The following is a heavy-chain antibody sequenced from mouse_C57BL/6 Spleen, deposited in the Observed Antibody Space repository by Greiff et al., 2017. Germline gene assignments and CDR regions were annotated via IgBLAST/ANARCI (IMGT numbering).Heavy chain of an antibody. V-gene: IGHV1-54*01. J-gene: IGHJ1*03. Sequence: VQLQQSGAELVRPGTSVKVSCKASGYAFTNYLIEWVKQRPGQGLEWIGVINPGSGGTNYNEKFKGKATLTADKSSSTAYMQLSSLTSEDSAVYFCARGEDGYPYWYFDVWGTGTTVTVSS. CDR3: ARGEDGYPYWYFDV. D-gene: IGHD2-3*01. CDR1: GYAFTNYL. CDR2: INPGSGGT.